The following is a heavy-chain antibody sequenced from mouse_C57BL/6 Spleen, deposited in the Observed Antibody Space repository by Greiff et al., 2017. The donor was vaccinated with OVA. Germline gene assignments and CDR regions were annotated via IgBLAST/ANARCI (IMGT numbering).Heavy chain of an antibody. V-gene: IGHV2-5*01. J-gene: IGHJ2*01. Sequence: VKLMESGPGLVQPSQSLSITCTVSGFSLTSYGVHWVRQSPGKGLEWLGVIWRGGSTDYNAAFMSRLSITKDNSKSQVFFKMNSLQADDTAIYYCAKNADDGSLFDYWGQGTTLTVSS. D-gene: IGHD2-3*01. CDR2: IWRGGST. CDR1: GFSLTSYG. CDR3: AKNADDGSLFDY.